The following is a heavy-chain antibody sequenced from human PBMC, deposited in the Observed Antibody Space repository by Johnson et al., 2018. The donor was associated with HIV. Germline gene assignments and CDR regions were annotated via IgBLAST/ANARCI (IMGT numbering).Heavy chain of an antibody. V-gene: IGHV3-15*01. CDR1: GFTFSNAW. J-gene: IGHJ3*02. Sequence: VQLVESGGGLVKPGGSLRLSCAASGFTFSNAWMSWVRQAPGKGLEWVGRIKIKTEGGTTDYAAPVKGRFTISRDDSKNTLYLQMNSLKTEDTAVYYCTTDKQLWLTVDIWGKGTMVTVSS. D-gene: IGHD5-18*01. CDR2: IKIKTEGGTT. CDR3: TTDKQLWLTVDI.